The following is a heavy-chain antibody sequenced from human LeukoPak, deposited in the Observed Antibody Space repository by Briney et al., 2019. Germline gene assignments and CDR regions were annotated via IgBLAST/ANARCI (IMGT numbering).Heavy chain of an antibody. Sequence: GGSLRLSCAASGFTFSSYAMHWVRQAPGKGLEWVAVISYDGSNKYYADSVKGRFTISRDNSKNTLYLQMNSLRAEDTAVYYCARDVAGTALLVDYWGQGTLVTVSS. CDR2: ISYDGSNK. D-gene: IGHD6-19*01. CDR3: ARDVAGTALLVDY. CDR1: GFTFSSYA. J-gene: IGHJ4*02. V-gene: IGHV3-30-3*01.